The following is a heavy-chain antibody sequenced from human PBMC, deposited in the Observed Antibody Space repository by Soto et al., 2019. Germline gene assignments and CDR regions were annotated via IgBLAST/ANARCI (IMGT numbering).Heavy chain of an antibody. CDR1: WFTISSHG. CDR3: AKENRRTYYYDSSGYYPFDY. V-gene: IGHV3-30*18. D-gene: IGHD3-22*01. J-gene: IGHJ4*02. CDR2: ISYDGSNK. Sequence: GGSLRLCCTASWFTISSHGMHWVRQAPGKGLEWVAVISYDGSNKYYADSVKGRFTISRDNSKNTLYLQMNSLRAEDTAVYYCAKENRRTYYYDSSGYYPFDYWGQGTLVTVSS.